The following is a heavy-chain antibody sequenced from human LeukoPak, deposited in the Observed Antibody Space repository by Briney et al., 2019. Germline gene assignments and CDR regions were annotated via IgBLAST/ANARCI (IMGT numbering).Heavy chain of an antibody. CDR2: ISSSGSTI. CDR3: ARGLNYDYVWGSYRPMDY. J-gene: IGHJ4*02. CDR1: GFTFSDYY. D-gene: IGHD3-16*02. V-gene: IGHV3-11*01. Sequence: GGSLRLSCAASGFTFSDYYMSWIRQAPGKGLEWVSYISSSGSTIYYADSVKGRFTISRDNAKNSLYLQMNSLRAEDTAVYYCARGLNYDYVWGSYRPMDYWGQGTLVTVSS.